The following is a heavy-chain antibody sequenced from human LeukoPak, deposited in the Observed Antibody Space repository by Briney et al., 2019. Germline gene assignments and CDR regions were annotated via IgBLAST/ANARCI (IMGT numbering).Heavy chain of an antibody. CDR2: ISYDGSNK. CDR3: ARDTTTSLPKDYYYYGMDV. CDR1: GFTFSSYA. Sequence: PGRSLRLSCAASGFTFSSYAMHWVRQAPGKGLEWVAVISYDGSNKYYADSVKGRFTISRDNSKNTLCLQMNSLRAEDAAVYYCARDTTTSLPKDYYYYGMDVWGQGTTVTVSS. J-gene: IGHJ6*02. D-gene: IGHD1-1*01. V-gene: IGHV3-30*04.